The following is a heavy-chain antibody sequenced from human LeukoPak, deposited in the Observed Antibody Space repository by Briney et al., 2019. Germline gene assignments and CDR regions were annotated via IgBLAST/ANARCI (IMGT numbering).Heavy chain of an antibody. J-gene: IGHJ4*02. Sequence: PGGSLRLSCAASGFTFISYWMTWVRQAPGKGLEWVANIKQDGSEKYYVDSVKGRFTISRDNAKNSLYLQMNSLRAEDTAVYYCAKDLLGQWPTGFDYWGQGTLVTVSS. V-gene: IGHV3-7*01. CDR3: AKDLLGQWPTGFDY. D-gene: IGHD6-19*01. CDR1: GFTFISYW. CDR2: IKQDGSEK.